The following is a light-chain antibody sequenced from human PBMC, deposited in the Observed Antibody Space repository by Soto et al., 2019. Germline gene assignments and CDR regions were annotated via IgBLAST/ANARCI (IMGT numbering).Light chain of an antibody. J-gene: IGKJ4*01. CDR1: QSISSY. V-gene: IGKV1-39*01. CDR2: AAS. CDR3: QQSYSTLRT. Sequence: DIQMTQSPSSLSASVGDRVTITCRASQSISSYLNWYQQKPETAPKLLIYAASSLQSGVPSRFSGSGSGTDFTLTISSLQPEDFATYYWQQSYSTLRTCGGGTKVEIK.